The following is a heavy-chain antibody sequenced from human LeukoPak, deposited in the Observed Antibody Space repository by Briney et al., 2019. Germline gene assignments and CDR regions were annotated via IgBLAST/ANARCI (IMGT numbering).Heavy chain of an antibody. CDR3: VRDPSYGSSWYYYMDV. Sequence: PGGSLRLSCAASGFTFNDYYMSWIRQAPGKGLEWLSYINIGGTNTHYADSVKGRFTISRDNSKNSLYLQMDSLRVEDTAVYYCVRDPSYGSSWYYYMDVWGKGTTVTVSS. D-gene: IGHD6-13*01. V-gene: IGHV3-11*06. CDR2: INIGGTNT. J-gene: IGHJ6*03. CDR1: GFTFNDYY.